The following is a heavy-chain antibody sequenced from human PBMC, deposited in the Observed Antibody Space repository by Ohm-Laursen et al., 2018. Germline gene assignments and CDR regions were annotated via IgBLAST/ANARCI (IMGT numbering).Heavy chain of an antibody. D-gene: IGHD4-23*01. CDR3: AGPLIIGGWVSGSDY. J-gene: IGHJ4*02. Sequence: SETLSLTCTVSGDSISSSGYYWGWIRQPPGKGLEWIGSIFYNGNTYYNPSLKSRVTISVDTSKNELSLKMTSVIVADTAVYYCAGPLIIGGWVSGSDYWGQGTLVTVSS. CDR1: GDSISSSGYY. CDR2: IFYNGNT. V-gene: IGHV4-39*01.